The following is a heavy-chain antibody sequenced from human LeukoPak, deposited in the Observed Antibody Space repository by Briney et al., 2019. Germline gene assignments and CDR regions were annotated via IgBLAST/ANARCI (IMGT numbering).Heavy chain of an antibody. CDR2: ISAYNGNT. CDR1: GYTFTSYG. CDR3: ARQEADYGDYGYNWFDP. Sequence: ASVKVSCKASGYTFTSYGISWVRQAPGQGLEWMGWISAYNGNTNYAQKLQGRVTMTTDTSTSTAYMELRSLRSDDTAVYYCARQEADYGDYGYNWFDPWGQGTLVTVSS. D-gene: IGHD4-17*01. V-gene: IGHV1-18*01. J-gene: IGHJ5*02.